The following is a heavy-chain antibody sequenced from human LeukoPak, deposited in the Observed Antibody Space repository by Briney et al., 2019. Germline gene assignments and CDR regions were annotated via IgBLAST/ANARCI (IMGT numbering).Heavy chain of an antibody. CDR3: ARDRSGYSYGSFDY. V-gene: IGHV3-48*04. D-gene: IGHD5-18*01. CDR1: GFTFSSYS. CDR2: ISSSSSTI. J-gene: IGHJ4*02. Sequence: GGSLRLSCAASGFTFSSYSMNWVRQAPGRGLEWVSYISSSSSTIYYADSVKGRFTISRDNAKNSLYLQMNSLRAEDTAVYYCARDRSGYSYGSFDYWGQGTLVTVSS.